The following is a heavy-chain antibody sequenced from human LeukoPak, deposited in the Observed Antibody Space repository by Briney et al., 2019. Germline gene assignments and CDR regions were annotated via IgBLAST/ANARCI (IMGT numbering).Heavy chain of an antibody. Sequence: SETLSLTCTVSGGSISSSSYYWGWIRQPPGKGLEWIGSIYYSRSTYYNPSLKSRVTISVDTSKNHFSLKLSSVTAADTAVYYCARTYYYDSSGPVDYWGQGTLVTVSS. CDR2: IYYSRST. CDR3: ARTYYYDSSGPVDY. D-gene: IGHD3-22*01. V-gene: IGHV4-39*07. CDR1: GGSISSSSYY. J-gene: IGHJ4*02.